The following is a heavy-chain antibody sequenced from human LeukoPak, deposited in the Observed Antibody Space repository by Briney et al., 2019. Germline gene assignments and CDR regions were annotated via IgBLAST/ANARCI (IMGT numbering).Heavy chain of an antibody. CDR2: IYISGST. Sequence: PSETLSLTCTVSGGSISNYYWTLIRQPAGKGLEWIGRIYISGSTNYNPSLKSRVTMSLDTSKNQFSVKLTSVTAADTAVYYCARESSRYPYCFDYWGQGTLVTVSS. J-gene: IGHJ4*02. CDR1: GGSISNYY. CDR3: ARESSRYPYCFDY. D-gene: IGHD3-22*01. V-gene: IGHV4-4*07.